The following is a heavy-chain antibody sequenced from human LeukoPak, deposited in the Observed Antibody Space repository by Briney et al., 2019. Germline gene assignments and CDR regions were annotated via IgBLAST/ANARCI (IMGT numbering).Heavy chain of an antibody. CDR3: ARGRYDSSGYNAFDI. D-gene: IGHD3-22*01. CDR1: GFTFSDYY. V-gene: IGHV3-11*05. CDR2: ISSSSSYT. Sequence: TGGSLRLSRAASGFTFSDYYMSWIRQAPGKGLEWVSYISSSSSYTNYADSVKGRFTISRDNAKNSLYLQMNSLRAEDTAVYYCARGRYDSSGYNAFDIWGQGTMVTVSS. J-gene: IGHJ3*02.